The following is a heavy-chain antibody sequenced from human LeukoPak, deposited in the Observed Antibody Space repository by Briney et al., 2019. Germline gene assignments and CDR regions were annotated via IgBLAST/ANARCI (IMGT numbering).Heavy chain of an antibody. CDR1: GYTFTCYY. D-gene: IGHD6-19*01. V-gene: IGHV1-2*02. J-gene: IGHJ4*02. CDR3: ARVPFYSSGNKSNRVDY. CDR2: INPNSGGT. Sequence: KVSCKASGYTFTCYYIHWVRQAPGQGLEWMGWINPNSGGTNNAQKFQGRVTMTRDTSISTAYMELSRLRSDDTAVYYCARVPFYSSGNKSNRVDYWGQGTRVAVSS.